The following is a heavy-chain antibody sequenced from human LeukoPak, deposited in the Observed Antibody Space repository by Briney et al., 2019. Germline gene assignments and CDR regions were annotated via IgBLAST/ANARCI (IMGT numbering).Heavy chain of an antibody. Sequence: GGSLRLSCAASGFTFSSYWMSWVRQAPGKGLEWVANIKQDGSEKYYVDSVKGRFTISRGNAKNSLYLQMNSLRAEDTAVYYCARGRYRRYFDYWGQGTLVTVSS. D-gene: IGHD1-1*01. V-gene: IGHV3-7*05. CDR1: GFTFSSYW. J-gene: IGHJ4*02. CDR2: IKQDGSEK. CDR3: ARGRYRRYFDY.